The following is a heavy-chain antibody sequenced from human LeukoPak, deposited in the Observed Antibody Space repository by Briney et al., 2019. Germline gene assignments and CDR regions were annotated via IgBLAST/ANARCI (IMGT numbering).Heavy chain of an antibody. CDR3: ARESSGWANWFDP. CDR2: IIPIFGTA. D-gene: IGHD6-19*01. V-gene: IGHV1-69*13. J-gene: IGHJ5*02. CDR1: GGTFIGYA. Sequence: SVKVSCKASGGTFIGYAISWVRRAPGQGLEWMGGIIPIFGTANYAQKFQGRVTITADESTSTAYMELSSLRSEDTAVYYCARESSGWANWFDPWGQGTLVTVSS.